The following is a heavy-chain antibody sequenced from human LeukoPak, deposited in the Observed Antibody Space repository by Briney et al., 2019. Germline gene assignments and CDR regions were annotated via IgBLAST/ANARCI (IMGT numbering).Heavy chain of an antibody. D-gene: IGHD1-14*01. Sequence: GGSLRLSCAASGFTFSSYAMHGVRQAPGKGLEWVAVISYDGSNKYYADSVKGRFTISRDNSKNTLYLQMNSLRAEDTAVYYCAPGGIPPNYYYGMDVWGQGTTVTVSS. CDR2: ISYDGSNK. CDR3: APGGIPPNYYYGMDV. V-gene: IGHV3-30-3*01. CDR1: GFTFSSYA. J-gene: IGHJ6*02.